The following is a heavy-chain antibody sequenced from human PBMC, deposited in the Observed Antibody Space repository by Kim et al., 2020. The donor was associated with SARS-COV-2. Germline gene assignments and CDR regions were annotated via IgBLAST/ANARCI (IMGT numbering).Heavy chain of an antibody. D-gene: IGHD5-12*01. CDR2: ISYDGSNK. J-gene: IGHJ4*02. V-gene: IGHV3-30*03. CDR3: ACLRDGYTPFDY. CDR1: GFTFSSYG. Sequence: GGSLRLSCAASGFTFSSYGMHWVRQAPGKVLEWVAVISYDGSNKYYADSVKGRFTISRDNSKNTLYLQMNSLRAEDTAVYYCACLRDGYTPFDYWGQGTLVTVSS.